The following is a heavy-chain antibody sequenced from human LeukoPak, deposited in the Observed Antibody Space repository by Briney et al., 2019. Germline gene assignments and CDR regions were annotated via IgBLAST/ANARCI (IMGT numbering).Heavy chain of an antibody. CDR1: GFTVSSNY. J-gene: IGHJ4*02. D-gene: IGHD3-22*01. Sequence: GGSLRLSCAASGFTVSSNYMSWVRQAPGKGLEWVSVIYSGGSTYYADSVKGRFTISRDNSKNTLYLQMNSLRAEDTAVYYCARDRGGSSGYYYWFDYWGQGTLVTVSS. CDR2: IYSGGST. V-gene: IGHV3-53*05. CDR3: ARDRGGSSGYYYWFDY.